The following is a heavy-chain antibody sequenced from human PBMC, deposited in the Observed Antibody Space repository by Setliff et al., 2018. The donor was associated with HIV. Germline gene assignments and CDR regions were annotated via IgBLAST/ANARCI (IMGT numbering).Heavy chain of an antibody. CDR2: IDPNSGDT. CDR1: GYTFIGHY. CDR3: ARADVLLCDY. V-gene: IGHV1-2*02. J-gene: IGHJ4*02. Sequence: ASVKVSCKASGYTFIGHYLHWVRQAPGQGLEWMGWIDPNSGDTNYAQKFQGRVTITSDTSVSTAYMELRRLSSDDTAVYYCARADVLLCDYWGQGTLVTVSS. D-gene: IGHD3-16*01.